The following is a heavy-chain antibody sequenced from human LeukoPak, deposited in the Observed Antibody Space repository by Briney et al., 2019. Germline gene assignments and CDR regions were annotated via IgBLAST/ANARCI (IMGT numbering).Heavy chain of an antibody. D-gene: IGHD3-10*01. CDR2: IWYDGSNK. CDR3: ASGRLLWFGESYYFDY. CDR1: GFTFSSYG. J-gene: IGHJ4*02. Sequence: GGPLRLSCAASGFTFSSYGMHWVRQAPGKGLEWVAVIWYDGSNKYYADSVKGRFTISRDNSKNTLYLQMNSLRAEDTAVYYCASGRLLWFGESYYFDYWGQGTLVTVSP. V-gene: IGHV3-33*01.